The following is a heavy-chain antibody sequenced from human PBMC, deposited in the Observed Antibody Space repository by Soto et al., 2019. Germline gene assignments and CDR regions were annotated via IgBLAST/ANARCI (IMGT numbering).Heavy chain of an antibody. V-gene: IGHV1-69*01. CDR3: ARDRNPVIEAVEYCTSTSCYWDYYFAMDV. D-gene: IGHD2-2*01. CDR2: IIPILGTA. J-gene: IGHJ6*02. Sequence: QVQLVQSGAVVNKPGSSVKVSCMASGGTFNSYVINWVRQAPGQGLEWMGGIIPILGTANYAPKFQGRVTITADESTYTAYMDLRSLTSDDTAVYYCARDRNPVIEAVEYCTSTSCYWDYYFAMDVWGQGTTVTVSS. CDR1: GGTFNSYV.